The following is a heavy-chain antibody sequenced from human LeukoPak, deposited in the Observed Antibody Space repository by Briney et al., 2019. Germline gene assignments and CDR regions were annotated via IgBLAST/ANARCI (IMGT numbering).Heavy chain of an antibody. CDR2: IRYDGSNK. V-gene: IGHV3-30*02. CDR3: AKDQGPRDPFFLPDY. J-gene: IGHJ4*02. CDR1: GFTFSSYG. D-gene: IGHD2/OR15-2a*01. Sequence: PGGSLRLSCAASGFTFSSYGMHWARQAPGKGLEWVAFIRYDGSNKYYADSVKGRFTISRDNSKNTLYLQMNSLRAEDTAVYYCAKDQGPRDPFFLPDYWGQGTLVTVSS.